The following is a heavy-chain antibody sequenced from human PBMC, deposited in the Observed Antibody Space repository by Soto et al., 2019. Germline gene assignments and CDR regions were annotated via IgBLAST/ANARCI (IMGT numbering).Heavy chain of an antibody. V-gene: IGHV3-23*01. J-gene: IGHJ4*02. D-gene: IGHD2-15*01. CDR3: AKRQGTGLAAKNFDF. CDR1: GFPFSNHA. CDR2: ISDGGDLI. Sequence: PGGALRLSCAAYGFPFSNHAMSWVRQAPGKGLEWVPGISDGGDLIYYADSVKGRFSMSRDNSENMLYLQMTNLRAEDTAIYFCAKRQGTGLAAKNFDFWGQGTLVTVSS.